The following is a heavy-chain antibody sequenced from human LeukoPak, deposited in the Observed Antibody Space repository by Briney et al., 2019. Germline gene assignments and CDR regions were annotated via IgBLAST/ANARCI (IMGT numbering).Heavy chain of an antibody. J-gene: IGHJ1*01. CDR3: AKASGPSYFQH. CDR2: ISYDGSNK. Sequence: GGSLRLYCAASGFTFSSYGIHWGPQAPGKGLEWVAVISYDGSNKYYADSVKGRFTISRDNSKNTLYLQMNSLRAEDTAVYYCAKASGPSYFQHWGQGTLVTVSS. D-gene: IGHD6-19*01. V-gene: IGHV3-30*18. CDR1: GFTFSSYG.